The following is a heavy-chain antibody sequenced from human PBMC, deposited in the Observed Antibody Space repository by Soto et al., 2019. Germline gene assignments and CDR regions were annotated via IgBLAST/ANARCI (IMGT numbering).Heavy chain of an antibody. V-gene: IGHV3-21*01. D-gene: IGHD2-2*01. CDR3: ARVVRGGPIVVVPPAPRYMDV. J-gene: IGHJ6*03. CDR1: GFTFSSYS. CDR2: ISSSSSYI. Sequence: GGSLRLSCAASGFTFSSYSMNWVRQAPGKGLEWVSSISSSSSYIYYADSVKGRFTISRDNAKNSLYLQMNSLRAEDTAVYYCARVVRGGPIVVVPPAPRYMDVWGKGTTVTVSS.